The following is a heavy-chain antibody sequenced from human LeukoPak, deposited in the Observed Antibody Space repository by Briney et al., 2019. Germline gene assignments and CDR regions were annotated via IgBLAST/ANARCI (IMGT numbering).Heavy chain of an antibody. D-gene: IGHD6-19*01. CDR3: AREATSGWFYFDH. Sequence: GGSLRLSCVASGFSFSDYTMNWFRQLPGEGLDWLCSIESASNYIYYADSVKGRFTISRDNAKNSLFLQMDSLTAEDTAVYYCAREATSGWFYFDHWGQGTLVAV. CDR1: GFSFSDYT. J-gene: IGHJ4*02. V-gene: IGHV3-21*01. CDR2: IESASNYI.